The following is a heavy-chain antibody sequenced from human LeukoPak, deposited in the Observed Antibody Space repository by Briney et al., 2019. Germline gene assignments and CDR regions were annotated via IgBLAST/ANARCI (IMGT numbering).Heavy chain of an antibody. Sequence: GGSLRLSCAASGFTVSSNFWTWVRRAPGEGLEWVSITYSDGSTYYADSVKGRFTISRDSSNITVYLQINGLTAEDTALNHCANYSEQQVDAPDVWGQGTTVTVSS. D-gene: IGHD6-13*01. CDR2: TYSDGST. CDR1: GFTVSSNF. J-gene: IGHJ6*02. V-gene: IGHV3-66*01. CDR3: ANYSEQQVDAPDV.